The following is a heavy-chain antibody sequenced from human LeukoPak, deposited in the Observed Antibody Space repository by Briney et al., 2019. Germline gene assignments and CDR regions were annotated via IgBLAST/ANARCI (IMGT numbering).Heavy chain of an antibody. CDR3: ARDQSVVAPNDFDI. CDR2: ISSSSSTI. D-gene: IGHD3-22*01. J-gene: IGHJ3*02. Sequence: GGSLRLSCATSGFTFSSYSMNWVRQAPRQGLEWVSYISSSSSTIYYADSVKGRLTISRDNAKNSLYLQMSSLRAEDTAVYYCARDQSVVAPNDFDIWGQGTMVTVSS. V-gene: IGHV3-48*01. CDR1: GFTFSSYS.